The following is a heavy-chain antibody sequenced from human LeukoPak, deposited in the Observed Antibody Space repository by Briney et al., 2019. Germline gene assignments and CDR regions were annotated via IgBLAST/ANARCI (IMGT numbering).Heavy chain of an antibody. V-gene: IGHV4-30-4*01. CDR1: GGSISSGDYY. D-gene: IGHD3-9*01. CDR3: ASGTALGIRYFDWLLFPGAFDI. CDR2: IYYSGST. Sequence: SQTLSLTCTVSGGSISSGDYYWSWIRQPPGKGLEWIGYIYYSGSTYYNPSLKSRVTISVDTSKNQFSLKLSSVTAADTAVYYCASGTALGIRYFDWLLFPGAFDIWGQGTMVTVSS. J-gene: IGHJ3*02.